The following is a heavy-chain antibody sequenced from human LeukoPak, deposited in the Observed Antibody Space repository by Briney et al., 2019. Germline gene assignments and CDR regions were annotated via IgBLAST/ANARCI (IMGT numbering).Heavy chain of an antibody. CDR1: GFTFDDYA. V-gene: IGHV3-9*01. Sequence: GGSLRLSCAASGFTFDDYAMHWVRQAPGKGLEWVSGISWNSGSIGYADSVKGRFTISRDNAKNSLYLQMNSLRAEDTALYYCARAGAVAVGPRGFDYWAREPWSPSPQ. CDR2: ISWNSGSI. CDR3: ARAGAVAVGPRGFDY. D-gene: IGHD2-15*01. J-gene: IGHJ4*02.